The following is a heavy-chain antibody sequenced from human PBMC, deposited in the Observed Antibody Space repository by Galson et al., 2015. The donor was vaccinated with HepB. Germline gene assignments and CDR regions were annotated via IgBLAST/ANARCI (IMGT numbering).Heavy chain of an antibody. D-gene: IGHD5-12*01. CDR2: IKSKTDGGTT. Sequence: LRLSCAASGFTFSNAWMNWVRQAPGKGLEWVGRIKSKTDGGTTDYAAPVKGRFTISRDDSKNTLYLQMNSLKTEDTAVYYCTTHAGYSGYDYGIAVAFDYFRFDYWGQGTLVTVSS. V-gene: IGHV3-15*07. CDR3: TTHAGYSGYDYGIAVAFDYFRFDY. CDR1: GFTFSNAW. J-gene: IGHJ4*02.